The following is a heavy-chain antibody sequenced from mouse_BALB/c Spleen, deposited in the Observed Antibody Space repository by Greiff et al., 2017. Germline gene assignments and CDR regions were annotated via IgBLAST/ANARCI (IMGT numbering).Heavy chain of an antibody. Sequence: EVQLQQSGAELVKPGASVKLSCTASGFNIKDTYMHWVKQRPEQGLEWIGRIDPANGNTKYDPKFQGKATITADTSSNTAYLQLSSLTSEDTAVYYCARGSSGFPFAYWGQGTLVTVSA. CDR3: ARGSSGFPFAY. V-gene: IGHV14-3*02. J-gene: IGHJ3*01. CDR1: GFNIKDTY. CDR2: IDPANGNT. D-gene: IGHD3-1*01.